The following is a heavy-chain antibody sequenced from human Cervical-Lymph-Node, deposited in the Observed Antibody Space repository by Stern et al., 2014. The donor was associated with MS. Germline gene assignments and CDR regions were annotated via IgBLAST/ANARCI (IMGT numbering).Heavy chain of an antibody. CDR2: ISYSGNT. Sequence: QVQLVESGPGLVKPSQTLSLTCTVSGASLSSLNYYWSWIRQRPGKGLEWIGFISYSGNTNYNPSLKSRVTVSADTSKTQFSLRLTSVTAADTAVYYCARDNGLRVEQFIDYWGQGILVTVSS. CDR3: ARDNGLRVEQFIDY. D-gene: IGHD4-17*01. CDR1: GASLSSLNYY. V-gene: IGHV4-31*03. J-gene: IGHJ4*02.